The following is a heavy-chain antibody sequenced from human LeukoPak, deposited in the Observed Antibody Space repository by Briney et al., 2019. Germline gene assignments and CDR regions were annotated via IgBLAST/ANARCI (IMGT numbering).Heavy chain of an antibody. D-gene: IGHD6-19*01. CDR3: AKPISGGLAVTADWFHP. Sequence: PGGSLRLSCAASGFAFSVYAMSWLRQPPGKGLEWVSTINANSGTTSYAASVRGRFTISRDNSKNTLYLQLNTLRADDMATYYCAKPISGGLAVTADWFHPWGQGTPVVVSS. V-gene: IGHV3-23*01. CDR1: GFAFSVYA. CDR2: INANSGTT. J-gene: IGHJ5*01.